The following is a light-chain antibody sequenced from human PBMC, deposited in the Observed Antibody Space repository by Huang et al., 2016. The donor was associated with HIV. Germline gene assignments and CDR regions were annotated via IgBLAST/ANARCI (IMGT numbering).Light chain of an antibody. J-gene: IGKJ4*01. Sequence: IVMTQTPATLPVSPGGRATLSCRASQSVSTNLAWYQQKPGQTPRLIIYGSTTRATVFPARFRGSGSGTDFTLTINSLQSEDFGIYYCQQYNNWHLTFGGGTKV. CDR2: GST. V-gene: IGKV3-15*01. CDR3: QQYNNWHLT. CDR1: QSVSTN.